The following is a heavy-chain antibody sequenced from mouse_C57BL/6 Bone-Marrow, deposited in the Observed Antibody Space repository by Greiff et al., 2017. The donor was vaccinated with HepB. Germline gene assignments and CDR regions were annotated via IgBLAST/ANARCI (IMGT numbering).Heavy chain of an antibody. J-gene: IGHJ4*01. D-gene: IGHD1-1*02. V-gene: IGHV1-63*01. CDR3: AREPYGYAMDY. CDR2: IYPGGGYT. CDR1: GYTFTNYW. Sequence: HVQLKESGAELVRPGTSVKMSCKASGYTFTNYWIGWAKQRPGHGLEWIGDIYPGGGYTNYNEKFKVKATLTADKSSSTAYMQFSSLTSEDSAIYYCAREPYGYAMDYWGQGTSVTVSS.